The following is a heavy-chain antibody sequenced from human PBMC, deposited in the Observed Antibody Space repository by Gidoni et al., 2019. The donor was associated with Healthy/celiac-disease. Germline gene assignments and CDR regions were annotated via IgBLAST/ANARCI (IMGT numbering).Heavy chain of an antibody. CDR1: GFTSDDYT. Sequence: EVQLVESGGVVVQHGGSLRLSCAASGFTSDDYTMHWVRQAPGKGLECVSLISWDGGSTRYSDSVKGRFTISRDNSKNSLYLQMNSLRTEDTAFYYCAKTRSERATFGMDVWGQGTTVTVSS. J-gene: IGHJ6*02. CDR2: ISWDGGST. D-gene: IGHD1-26*01. CDR3: AKTRSERATFGMDV. V-gene: IGHV3-43*01.